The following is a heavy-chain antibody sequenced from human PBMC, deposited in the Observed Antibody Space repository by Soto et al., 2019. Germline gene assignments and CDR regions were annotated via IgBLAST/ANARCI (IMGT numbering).Heavy chain of an antibody. J-gene: IGHJ5*02. CDR1: GGSISSYY. V-gene: IGHV4-59*01. Sequence: SETLSLTCTVSGGSISSYYWSWIRQPPGKGLEWIGYIYYSGSTNYNPSIKSRVTISVDTSKNQFSLKLSSVTAADTAVYFFARGPTMVRGVIINWFDPWGQGTLVTVSS. D-gene: IGHD3-10*01. CDR2: IYYSGST. CDR3: ARGPTMVRGVIINWFDP.